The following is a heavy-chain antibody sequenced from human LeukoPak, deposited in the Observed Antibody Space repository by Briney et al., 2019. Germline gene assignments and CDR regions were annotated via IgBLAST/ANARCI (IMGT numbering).Heavy chain of an antibody. J-gene: IGHJ4*02. CDR1: GFTFGDYA. V-gene: IGHV3-49*04. Sequence: AGRSLRLSCTASGFTFGDYAMSWVRQAPGKGLEWVGLIRSKAYGGTTEYAASVKGRFTISRDDSKSIAYLQMNSLKNEDTAVYYCTRGHYYYNSSGYAYWGQGTLVTVSS. CDR2: IRSKAYGGTT. CDR3: TRGHYYYNSSGYAY. D-gene: IGHD3-22*01.